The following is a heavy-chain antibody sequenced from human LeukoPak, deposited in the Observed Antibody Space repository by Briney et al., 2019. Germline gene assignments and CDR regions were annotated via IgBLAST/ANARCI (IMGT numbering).Heavy chain of an antibody. CDR3: ARYRGNSNGGFDP. V-gene: IGHV4-59*01. CDR2: IYNSGGT. CDR1: GGSISSYY. J-gene: IGHJ5*02. D-gene: IGHD4-23*01. Sequence: PSETLSLTCTVSGGSISSYYWSWIRQPPGKGLEWIGNIYNSGGTNYNPSLKSRVTTSVDTSKNQFSLKLTSVTAADTAVYYCARYRGNSNGGFDPWGQRTLVTVSS.